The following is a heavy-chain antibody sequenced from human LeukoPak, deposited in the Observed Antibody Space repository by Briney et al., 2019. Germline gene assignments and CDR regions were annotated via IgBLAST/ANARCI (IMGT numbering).Heavy chain of an antibody. CDR1: GGSISSTNW. V-gene: IGHV4-4*02. D-gene: IGHD6-19*01. CDR3: VANGWYALDI. Sequence: PSETLSLTCAVSGGSISSTNWWSWVRQSPGKGLEWIGEIYHSGSTNYKPFLRSRVTISVDKSENQFSLNLSSVTAADTAVYYCVANGWYALDIWGQGTMVTVSS. CDR2: IYHSGST. J-gene: IGHJ3*02.